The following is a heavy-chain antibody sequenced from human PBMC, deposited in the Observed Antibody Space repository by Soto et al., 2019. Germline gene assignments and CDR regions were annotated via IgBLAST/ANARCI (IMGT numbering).Heavy chain of an antibody. CDR3: ARGYCTCGRCSNFSDP. Sequence: VQLQESGPGLVKPSEARSLNCPVSGGSINNYYWSWIREPPGKQLQWIGYIHHGGDTTSNPYPHSRVPISVDTSRTQFALNLTSVTAADTAAYFCARGYCTCGRCSNFSDPWGQGTLVSVSS. J-gene: IGHJ5*02. CDR1: GGSINNYY. CDR2: IHHGGDT. V-gene: IGHV4-59*01. D-gene: IGHD2-8*02.